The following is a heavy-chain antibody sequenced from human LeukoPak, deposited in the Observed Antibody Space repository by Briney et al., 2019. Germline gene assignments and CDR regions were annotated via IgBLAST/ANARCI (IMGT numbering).Heavy chain of an antibody. D-gene: IGHD1-7*01. CDR2: SFYSGST. CDR3: ARGTGNWNFGV. J-gene: IGHJ4*02. V-gene: IGHV4-59*11. CDR1: GASNNSHY. Sequence: SETLSLTCTVSGASNNSHYWSWFRQSPGKGLEWIGHSFYSGSTNYSPSLRSRVTISVDRPNNKFSLRLRSVTAADTAIYYCARGTGNWNFGVWGRGSLIIVSS.